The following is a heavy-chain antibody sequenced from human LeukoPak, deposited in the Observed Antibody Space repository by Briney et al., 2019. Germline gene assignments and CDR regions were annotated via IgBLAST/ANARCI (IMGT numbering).Heavy chain of an antibody. Sequence: SETLSLTCTVSGGSISSSSYYWGWIRQPPGKGLEWIGSIYYSGSTYYNPSLKSRVTISVDTSKNQFSLKLSSVTAADTAVYYCARVVVAAGTTYWGPGTLVTVSS. CDR3: ARVVVAAGTTY. D-gene: IGHD6-13*01. V-gene: IGHV4-39*07. J-gene: IGHJ4*02. CDR2: IYYSGST. CDR1: GGSISSSSYY.